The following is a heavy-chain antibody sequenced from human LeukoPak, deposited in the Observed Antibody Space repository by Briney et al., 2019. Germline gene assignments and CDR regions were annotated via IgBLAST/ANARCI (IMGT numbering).Heavy chain of an antibody. Sequence: ASVKVSCKASGYTFTSYDINWVRQATGQGLEWMGWINAGNGNTKYSQEFQDRVTITRDTSASTAYMEVSSLRSEDMAVYYCARGGTSGYGQFNYHYYMDVWGKGTTVTVSS. V-gene: IGHV1-3*03. D-gene: IGHD5-12*01. CDR2: INAGNGNT. J-gene: IGHJ6*03. CDR3: ARGGTSGYGQFNYHYYMDV. CDR1: GYTFTSYD.